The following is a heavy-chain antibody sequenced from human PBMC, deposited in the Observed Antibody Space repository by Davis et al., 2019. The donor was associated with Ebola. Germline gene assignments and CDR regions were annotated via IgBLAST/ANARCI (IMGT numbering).Heavy chain of an antibody. CDR1: GFTFSSYG. Sequence: ESLKISCAASGFTFSSYGMHWVRQAPGKGLEWIGEINHSGSTNYNPSLKSRVTISVDTSKNQFSLKLSSVTAADTAVYYCARSRDLYGMDVWGQGTTVTVSS. CDR3: ARSRDLYGMDV. J-gene: IGHJ6*02. V-gene: IGHV4-34*08. CDR2: INHSGST.